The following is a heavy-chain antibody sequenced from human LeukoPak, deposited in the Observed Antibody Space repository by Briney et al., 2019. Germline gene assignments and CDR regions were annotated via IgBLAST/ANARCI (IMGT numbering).Heavy chain of an antibody. CDR1: GFTFDDYG. Sequence: GGSLRLSCAASGFTFDDYGMSWVRQAPGKGLEWVSSISSSSDIYYADSVKGRFTISRDNAKNSLYLQMNSLRAEDTAVYYCARDRGYSYGYALDYWGQGTLVTVSS. CDR2: ISSSSDI. J-gene: IGHJ4*02. V-gene: IGHV3-69-1*01. CDR3: ARDRGYSYGYALDY. D-gene: IGHD5-18*01.